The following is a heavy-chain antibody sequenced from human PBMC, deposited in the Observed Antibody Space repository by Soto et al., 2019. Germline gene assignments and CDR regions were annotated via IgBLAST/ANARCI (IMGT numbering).Heavy chain of an antibody. CDR1: GGTFSSYA. J-gene: IGHJ6*02. CDR3: ARQDVVVVAASFYYYYGMDV. CDR2: INPIFGTA. D-gene: IGHD2-15*01. V-gene: IGHV1-69*01. Sequence: QVQLVQSGAEVKKPGSSVKVSCKASGGTFSSYAISWVRQAPGQGLEWMGGINPIFGTANYAQKFQGRVTITADESTSTAYMELSSLRSEDTAVYYCARQDVVVVAASFYYYYGMDVWGQGTTVTVSS.